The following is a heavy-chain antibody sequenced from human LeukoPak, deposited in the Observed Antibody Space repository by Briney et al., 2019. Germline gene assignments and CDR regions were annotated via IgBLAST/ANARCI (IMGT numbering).Heavy chain of an antibody. J-gene: IGHJ4*02. CDR2: IIPMFGTP. CDR1: GDTFTTYA. D-gene: IGHD2-21*02. Sequence: WASVKVSCKTSGDTFTTYAIIWVRQAPGQGLEWMGGIIPMFGTPNYAQRLQGRVTITADTSTSTAYMELKSLRSDDTAVYYCASFSPTTVTFDYWGQGTLVTVSS. CDR3: ASFSPTTVTFDY. V-gene: IGHV1-69*06.